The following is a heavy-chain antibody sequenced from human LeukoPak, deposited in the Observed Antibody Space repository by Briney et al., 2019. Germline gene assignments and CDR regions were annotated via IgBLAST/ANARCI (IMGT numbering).Heavy chain of an antibody. D-gene: IGHD6-19*01. V-gene: IGHV5-51*01. J-gene: IGHJ6*02. Sequence: GASLKISCKGSGYSFTSYWIGWVRQMPGKGLEWMGIIYPGDSDTRYSPSFQGQVTISADKSISTAYLQWSSLKASDTAMYYCARLPPPIIAVAGSYYYGMDVWGQGTTVTVSS. CDR2: IYPGDSDT. CDR1: GYSFTSYW. CDR3: ARLPPPIIAVAGSYYYGMDV.